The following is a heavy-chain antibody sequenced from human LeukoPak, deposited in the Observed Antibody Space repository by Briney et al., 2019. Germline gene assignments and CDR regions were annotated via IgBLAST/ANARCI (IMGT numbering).Heavy chain of an antibody. V-gene: IGHV1-18*01. J-gene: IGHJ6*02. D-gene: IGHD6-19*01. Sequence: ASVNVSCKASGYTFTSYGISWVGQAPGQGLEWMGWISAYNGNTNYAQKLQGRVTMTTDTSTSTAYMELRSLRSDDTAVYYCARGLMVSWLVRVYYYYGMDVWGQGTTVTVSS. CDR2: ISAYNGNT. CDR1: GYTFTSYG. CDR3: ARGLMVSWLVRVYYYYGMDV.